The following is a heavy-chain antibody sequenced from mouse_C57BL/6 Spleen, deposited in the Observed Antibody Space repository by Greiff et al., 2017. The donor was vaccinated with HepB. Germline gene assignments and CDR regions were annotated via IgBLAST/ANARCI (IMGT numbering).Heavy chain of an antibody. V-gene: IGHV1-50*01. CDR3: ARGGSSRWFAY. Sequence: QVQLQQPGAELVKPGASVKLSCKASGYTFTSYWMPWVKQRPGQGLEWIGEIDPSDSYTNYNQKFKGKATLTVDTSSSTAYMQLSSLTSEDSAVYYCARGGSSRWFAYWGQGTLVTVSA. D-gene: IGHD1-1*01. J-gene: IGHJ3*01. CDR1: GYTFTSYW. CDR2: IDPSDSYT.